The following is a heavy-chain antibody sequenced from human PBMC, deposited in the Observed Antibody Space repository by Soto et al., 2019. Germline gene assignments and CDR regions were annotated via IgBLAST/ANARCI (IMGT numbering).Heavy chain of an antibody. J-gene: IGHJ5*02. V-gene: IGHV1-69*04. D-gene: IGHD6-13*01. Sequence: SVKVSCTVSGYTHTELSMHWVRQAPGKGLEWMGRIIPILGIANYAQKFQGRVTITADKSTSTAYMGLSSLRSEDTAVYYCARGSYSSSWYGQDWFDPWGQGTLVTVS. CDR3: ARGSYSSSWYGQDWFDP. CDR1: GYTHTELS. CDR2: IIPILGIA.